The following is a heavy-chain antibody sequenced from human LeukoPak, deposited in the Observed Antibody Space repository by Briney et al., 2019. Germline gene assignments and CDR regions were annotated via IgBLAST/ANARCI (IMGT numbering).Heavy chain of an antibody. CDR2: IYYSGST. CDR1: GGSISSYY. J-gene: IGHJ5*02. V-gene: IGHV4-59*08. D-gene: IGHD3-10*01. Sequence: PSETLSLTCTVSGGSISSYYWSWIRQPPGKGLEWIGYIYYSGSTNYNPSLKSRVTISVDTSKNQFSLKLSSVTAADTAVYYCARAAWRYYGSGSFWFDPWGQGTLVTVSS. CDR3: ARAAWRYYGSGSFWFDP.